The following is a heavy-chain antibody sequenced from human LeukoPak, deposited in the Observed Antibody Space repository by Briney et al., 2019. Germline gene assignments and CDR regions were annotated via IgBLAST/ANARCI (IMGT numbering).Heavy chain of an antibody. D-gene: IGHD6-19*01. J-gene: IGHJ4*02. V-gene: IGHV4-61*02. CDR1: GDSISSATHY. CDR2: VYTTGST. CDR3: AREREIAVAGTAPFDY. Sequence: KRSQTLSLTCSVSGDSISSATHYWSWIRQPAGKGLEWIGRVYTTGSTNYNPSLKSRVSISVDTSKNQFSLNVTSVTAADTAVYYCAREREIAVAGTAPFDYWGQGTLVTVSS.